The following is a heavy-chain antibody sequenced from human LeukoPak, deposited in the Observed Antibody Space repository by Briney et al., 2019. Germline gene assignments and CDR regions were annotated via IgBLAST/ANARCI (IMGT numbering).Heavy chain of an antibody. V-gene: IGHV3-23*01. CDR2: ISGSGGST. D-gene: IGHD2-21*02. J-gene: IGHJ4*02. CDR3: AKDTAPGDY. CDR1: GFTFSSYA. Sequence: RSGGSLRLSCAASGFTFSSYAMSWVRQAPGKVVEWVSAISGSGGSTYYAASVKGRFTTSRDNSKNTLYLQMNSLRAEDTAVYYCAKDTAPGDYWGQGTLVTVSS.